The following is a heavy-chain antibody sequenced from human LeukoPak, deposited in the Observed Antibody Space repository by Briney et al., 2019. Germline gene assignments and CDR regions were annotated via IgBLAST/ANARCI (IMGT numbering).Heavy chain of an antibody. CDR3: ARIRERGEFYAFDI. CDR1: GFTFSRYW. D-gene: IGHD3-10*01. J-gene: IGHJ3*02. V-gene: IGHV3-7*01. Sequence: GGSLRLSCAASGFTFSRYWMSWVRQAPGKGLEWVANIKQDGSEKYYVDSVKGRFTISRDNAKNSLYLQMNSLRAEDTAVYYCARIRERGEFYAFDIWGHGTMVTVS. CDR2: IKQDGSEK.